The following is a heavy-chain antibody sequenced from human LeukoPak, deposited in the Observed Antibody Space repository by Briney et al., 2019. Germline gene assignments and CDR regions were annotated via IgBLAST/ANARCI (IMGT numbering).Heavy chain of an antibody. D-gene: IGHD1-7*01. CDR1: GFTFSDYY. CDR2: ISSSGSTI. J-gene: IGHJ4*02. V-gene: IGHV3-11*01. CDR3: VRGGNWNYDYFDY. Sequence: GGSLRLSCAASGFTFSDYYMSWIRQAPGKGLEWVSYISSSGSTIYYADSVKGRFTISRDNAKNSLYLQMDSLRAEDTAVYYCVRGGNWNYDYFDYWGQGTLVTVSS.